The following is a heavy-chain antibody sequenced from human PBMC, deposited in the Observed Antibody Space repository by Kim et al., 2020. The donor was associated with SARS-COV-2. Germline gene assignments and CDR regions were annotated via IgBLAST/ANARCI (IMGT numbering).Heavy chain of an antibody. V-gene: IGHV3-30*04. Sequence: GGSLRLSCAASGFTFSSYAMHWVRQAPGKGLEWVAVISYDGSNKYYADSVKGRFTISRDNSKNTLYLQMNSLRAEDTAVYYCARVDDYGDYLDYCGQGTLVTVSS. CDR1: GFTFSSYA. CDR2: ISYDGSNK. CDR3: ARVDDYGDYLDY. D-gene: IGHD4-17*01. J-gene: IGHJ4*02.